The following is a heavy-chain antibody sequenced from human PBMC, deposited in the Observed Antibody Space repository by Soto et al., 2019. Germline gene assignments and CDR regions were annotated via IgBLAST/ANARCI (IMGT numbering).Heavy chain of an antibody. CDR2: ISYDGSNK. CDR1: GFTFSSYA. V-gene: IGHV3-30-3*01. J-gene: IGHJ5*02. Sequence: QVQLVESGGGVVQPGRSLRLSCAASGFTFSSYAMHWVRQAPGKGLEWVAVISYDGSNKYYADSVKGRFTISRDNSKNPLYLQMNSLRAEDTAVYYCARGDVVIIGLTLFDPWGQGTLVTVSS. D-gene: IGHD3-3*01. CDR3: ARGDVVIIGLTLFDP.